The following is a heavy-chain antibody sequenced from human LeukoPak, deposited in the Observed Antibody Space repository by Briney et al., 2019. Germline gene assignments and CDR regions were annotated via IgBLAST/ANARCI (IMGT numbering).Heavy chain of an antibody. V-gene: IGHV3-9*01. Sequence: PGRSLRLSCAASGFTFDDYAMHWVRQAPGKGLEWVSGISWNSGSIGYADSVKGRFTISRDNAKNSLYLQMNSLRAEDTALYYCAKDSGSGSGYTDSYYYYGMDVWGQGTTVTVSS. CDR2: ISWNSGSI. D-gene: IGHD3-10*01. J-gene: IGHJ6*02. CDR3: AKDSGSGSGYTDSYYYYGMDV. CDR1: GFTFDDYA.